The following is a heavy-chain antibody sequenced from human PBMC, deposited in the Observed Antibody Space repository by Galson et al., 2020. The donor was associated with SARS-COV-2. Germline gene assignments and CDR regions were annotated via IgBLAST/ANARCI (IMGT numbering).Heavy chain of an antibody. Sequence: QLGESLKISCAASGFTFSSYAMHWVRQAPGKGLEWVAVISYDGSNKYYADSVKGRFTISRDNSKNTLYLQMNSLRAEDKAVYYCARAVSGSYLTWFDPWGQGTLVTVSS. CDR3: ARAVSGSYLTWFDP. CDR2: ISYDGSNK. V-gene: IGHV3-30*04. J-gene: IGHJ5*02. D-gene: IGHD1-26*01. CDR1: GFTFSSYA.